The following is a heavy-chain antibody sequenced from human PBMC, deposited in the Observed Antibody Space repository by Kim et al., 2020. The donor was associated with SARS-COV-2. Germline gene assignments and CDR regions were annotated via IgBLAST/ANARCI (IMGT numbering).Heavy chain of an antibody. D-gene: IGHD6-13*01. CDR3: AKVHPMESSSWEFDS. V-gene: IGHV3-23*01. J-gene: IGHJ4*02. Sequence: SVKGRFPISRDNSKNPLYLQLNSLRAEDTAVYYWAKVHPMESSSWEFDSWGQGTLVTVSS.